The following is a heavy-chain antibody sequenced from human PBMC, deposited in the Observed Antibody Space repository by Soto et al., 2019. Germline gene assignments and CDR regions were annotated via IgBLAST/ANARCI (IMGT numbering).Heavy chain of an antibody. J-gene: IGHJ4*02. CDR3: ARSYYYGAGSYPLYFDY. CDR2: IWYDGSNK. D-gene: IGHD3-10*01. Sequence: QVQLVESGGGVVQPGRSLRLSCAASGFTFSSYGMHWVRQAPGKGLEWVAVIWYDGSNKYYADSVKGRFTIPRDNSKNTLYLQMNSLRAEDTAVYYCARSYYYGAGSYPLYFDYWGQGTLVTVSS. V-gene: IGHV3-33*01. CDR1: GFTFSSYG.